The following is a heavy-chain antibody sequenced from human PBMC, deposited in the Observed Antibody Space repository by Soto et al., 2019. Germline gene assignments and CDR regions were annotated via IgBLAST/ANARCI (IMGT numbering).Heavy chain of an antibody. CDR1: GFIFDDYA. CDR2: ISWQSGSI. V-gene: IGHV3-9*01. J-gene: IGHJ4*02. D-gene: IGHD6-6*01. Sequence: EVQLVESGGGLAQPGRSLRLSCAASGFIFDDYAMHWVRQAPGKGLEWVSGISWQSGSIRCADSVKGRFTISRDNAKNSLYLQMNSLRVEDTALYYCAKDMFSSSSAATFDYWGQGILVTVSS. CDR3: AKDMFSSSSAATFDY.